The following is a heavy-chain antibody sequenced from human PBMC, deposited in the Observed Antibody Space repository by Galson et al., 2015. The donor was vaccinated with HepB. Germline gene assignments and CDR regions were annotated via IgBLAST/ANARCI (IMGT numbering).Heavy chain of an antibody. CDR3: ARDSALGVVVTAMYYFDY. CDR2: ISPSGGST. D-gene: IGHD2-21*02. J-gene: IGHJ4*02. CDR1: GYTFTRYY. Sequence: SAKVSCKASGYTFTRYYMHWVRQAPGQGLEWMGIISPSGGSTSYAQKFQGRVTMTRDTSTSTVYMELSSLRSEDTAVYYCARDSALGVVVTAMYYFDYWGQGTLVTVSS. V-gene: IGHV1-46*01.